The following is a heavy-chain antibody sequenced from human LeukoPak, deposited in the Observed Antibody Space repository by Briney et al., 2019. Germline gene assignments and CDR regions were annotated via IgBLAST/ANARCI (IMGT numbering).Heavy chain of an antibody. D-gene: IGHD3-16*01. CDR1: GYPFTAFS. V-gene: IGHV1-46*01. Sequence: ASVKVSCKALGYPFTAFSLHWVRQAPGQGPEWMAIINPGIFTTTYAQKLQDRITLTSDTSTATVYMELRSLRLEDTAVYFCARDWAHGSFDLWGQGTLVTVSS. CDR2: INPGIFTT. CDR3: ARDWAHGSFDL. J-gene: IGHJ4*02.